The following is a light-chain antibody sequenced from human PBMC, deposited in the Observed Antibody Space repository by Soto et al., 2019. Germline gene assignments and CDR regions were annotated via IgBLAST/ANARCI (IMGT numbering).Light chain of an antibody. Sequence: EIVLTQSPATLSLSPGERATLSCRASQSVSRYLAWYQQKPGQAPRLLIYDISNRATGIPARFSGSGSGTDLTLTISSLESEDLAVYYCQRRNSWPPIFTFGPGTKVDIK. J-gene: IGKJ3*01. V-gene: IGKV3-11*01. CDR2: DIS. CDR3: QRRNSWPPIFT. CDR1: QSVSRY.